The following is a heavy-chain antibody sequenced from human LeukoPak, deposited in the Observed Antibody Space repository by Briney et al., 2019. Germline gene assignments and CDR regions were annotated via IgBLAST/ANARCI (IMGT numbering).Heavy chain of an antibody. D-gene: IGHD4-17*01. CDR3: ARMDYGDYEGWFDP. J-gene: IGHJ5*02. Sequence: PSQTLSLTCAVSGGSISSGGYSWSWIRQPPGKGLEWIGYIYHSGSTYYNPSFKSRVTISVDRSKNQFSLKLSSVTAADTAVYYCARMDYGDYEGWFDPWGQGTLVTVSS. CDR1: GGSISSGGYS. V-gene: IGHV4-30-2*01. CDR2: IYHSGST.